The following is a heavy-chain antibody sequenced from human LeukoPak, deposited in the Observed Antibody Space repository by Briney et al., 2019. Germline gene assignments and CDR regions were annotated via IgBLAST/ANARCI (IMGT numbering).Heavy chain of an antibody. J-gene: IGHJ1*01. Sequence: ASVKVSCKASGGTFSSYAISWVRQAPGQGLEWMGRIIPIFGTANYAQKFQGRVTITTDESTSTAYMELSSLRSEDTAVYYCARDRDSSGYPDYFQHWGQGTLVTVSS. D-gene: IGHD3-22*01. CDR2: IIPIFGTA. V-gene: IGHV1-69*05. CDR1: GGTFSSYA. CDR3: ARDRDSSGYPDYFQH.